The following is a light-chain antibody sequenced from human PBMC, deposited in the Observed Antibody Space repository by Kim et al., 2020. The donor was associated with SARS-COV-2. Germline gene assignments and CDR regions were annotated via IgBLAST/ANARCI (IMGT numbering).Light chain of an antibody. J-gene: IGKJ1*01. CDR1: RVGSSID. CDR3: QQYSSSPAT. Sequence: PEKSAPLSCRASRVGSSIDLCLDQTKTGQTPTLLVCGATSVANGVPDRFSRSGSGRHFSLTITRLEPEDFALYYCQQYSSSPATFGQGTQVDSK. V-gene: IGKV3-20*01. CDR2: GAT.